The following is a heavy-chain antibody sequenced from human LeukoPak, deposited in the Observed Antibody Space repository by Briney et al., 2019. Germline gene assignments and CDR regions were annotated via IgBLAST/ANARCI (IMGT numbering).Heavy chain of an antibody. J-gene: IGHJ4*02. CDR3: ARDGWGRYDFWSGYLY. V-gene: IGHV1-8*01. Sequence: ASVKVSCKASGYTFTSYDINWVRQATGQGLEWMGWMNPNSGNTGYAQKFQGRVTMTRNTSISTAYMELSSLRSEDTAVYYCARDGWGRYDFWSGYLYWGQGTLVTVSS. CDR1: GYTFTSYD. D-gene: IGHD3-3*01. CDR2: MNPNSGNT.